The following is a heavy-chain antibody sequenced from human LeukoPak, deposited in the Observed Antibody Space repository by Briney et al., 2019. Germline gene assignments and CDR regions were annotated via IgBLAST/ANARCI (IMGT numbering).Heavy chain of an antibody. V-gene: IGHV4-34*01. Sequence: PSETLSLTCAVYGGSFSGYYWSWIRQPPGKGLEWIGEINHSGSTNYNPSLKSRVTISVDTSKNQFSLKLSSVTAADTAVYYCARAGSSSWYYYWFDPWGQGTLVTVSS. CDR2: INHSGST. CDR1: GGSFSGYY. J-gene: IGHJ5*02. CDR3: ARAGSSSWYYYWFDP. D-gene: IGHD6-13*01.